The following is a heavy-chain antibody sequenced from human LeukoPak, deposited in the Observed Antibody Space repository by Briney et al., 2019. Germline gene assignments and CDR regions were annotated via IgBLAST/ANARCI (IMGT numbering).Heavy chain of an antibody. Sequence: SVKVSCKASGGTFSSYAISWVRQAPGQGLEWMGRIIPILGIANYAQKFQGRVTITADKSTSTAYMELSSLRSEDTAVYYCARGYYYDSSGYSFDYWGQGTLVTVSS. J-gene: IGHJ4*02. D-gene: IGHD3-22*01. V-gene: IGHV1-69*04. CDR1: GGTFSSYA. CDR2: IIPILGIA. CDR3: ARGYYYDSSGYSFDY.